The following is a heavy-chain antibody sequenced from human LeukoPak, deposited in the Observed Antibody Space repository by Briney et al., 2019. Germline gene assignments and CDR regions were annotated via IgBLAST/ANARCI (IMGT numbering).Heavy chain of an antibody. V-gene: IGHV3-23*01. Sequence: GGSLRLSCAASGFTFSSYAMSWVRQAPGKGLEWVSAISGSGGSTYYADSVKGRFTISRDNSKNTLYLQMNSLGAEDTAVYYCAKEKGITMIVVVRYYFDYWGQGTLVTVSS. CDR1: GFTFSSYA. CDR2: ISGSGGST. D-gene: IGHD3-22*01. J-gene: IGHJ4*02. CDR3: AKEKGITMIVVVRYYFDY.